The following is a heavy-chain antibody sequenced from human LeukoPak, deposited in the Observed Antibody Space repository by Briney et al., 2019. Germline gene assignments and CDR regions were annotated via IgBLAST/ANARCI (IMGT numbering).Heavy chain of an antibody. CDR2: IYSGGST. J-gene: IGHJ4*02. Sequence: GGSLRLSCAASGFTLTDYFMTWIRQAPGKGLEWVSVIYSGGSTYYADSVKGRFTISRDNSKNTLYLQMNSLRAEDTAVYYCAREGGDYYGSGSYFDYWGQGTLVTVSS. D-gene: IGHD3-10*01. V-gene: IGHV3-53*01. CDR1: GFTLTDYF. CDR3: AREGGDYYGSGSYFDY.